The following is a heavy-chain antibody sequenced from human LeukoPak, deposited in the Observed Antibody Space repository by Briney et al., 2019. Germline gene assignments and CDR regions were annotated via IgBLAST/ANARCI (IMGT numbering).Heavy chain of an antibody. V-gene: IGHV1-18*01. CDR1: GYTFTSYG. CDR2: ISAYNGNT. D-gene: IGHD3-22*01. Sequence: RASVKVSCKASGYTFTSYGISWVRQAPGQGLEWMGWISAYNGNTNYAQKLQGRVTMTTDTSTSTAYMELRSLRSDDTAVYYCARGDGYYDSSGYSLCFDYWGQGTLVTVSS. J-gene: IGHJ4*02. CDR3: ARGDGYYDSSGYSLCFDY.